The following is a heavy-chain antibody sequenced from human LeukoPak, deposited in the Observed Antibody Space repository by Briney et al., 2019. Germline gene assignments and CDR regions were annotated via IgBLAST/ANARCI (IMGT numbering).Heavy chain of an antibody. CDR3: ARHYYDSSGYDY. Sequence: SETLSLTCTVSGGSISSSSYYWGWIRQPPGKGLEGIGSIYYSGSTYYNPSLKSRVTISVDTSKNQFSLKLSSVTAADTAVYYCARHYYDSSGYDYWGQGTVVTVSS. V-gene: IGHV4-39*01. D-gene: IGHD3-22*01. CDR2: IYYSGST. CDR1: GGSISSSSYY. J-gene: IGHJ4*02.